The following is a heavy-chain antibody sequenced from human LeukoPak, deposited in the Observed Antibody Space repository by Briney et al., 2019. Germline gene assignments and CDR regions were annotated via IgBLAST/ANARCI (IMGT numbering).Heavy chain of an antibody. J-gene: IGHJ4*02. V-gene: IGHV3-30*03. CDR1: GFTFSSYG. CDR2: ISYDGSNK. CDR3: ARLGCSGGSCYFRYCFDY. Sequence: GGSLRLSCAASGFTFSSYGMHWVRQAPGKGLEWVAVISYDGSNKYYADSVKGRFTISRDNSKNTVNLQMNSLRAEDTAVYYCARLGCSGGSCYFRYCFDYWGQGTLVTVSS. D-gene: IGHD2-15*01.